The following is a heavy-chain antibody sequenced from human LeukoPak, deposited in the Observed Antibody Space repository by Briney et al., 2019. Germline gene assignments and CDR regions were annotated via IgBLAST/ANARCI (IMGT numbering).Heavy chain of an antibody. J-gene: IGHJ5*02. D-gene: IGHD6-19*01. CDR3: ASSVSVAEGVDP. Sequence: ASVKVSCKASGYTFTGYYMHWVRQAPGQGLEWMGWINPNSGGTNYAQRFQGRVTMTRDTSISTAYMEQSRLRSDDTAVYYCASSVSVAEGVDPWGQGTLVTVSS. CDR1: GYTFTGYY. CDR2: INPNSGGT. V-gene: IGHV1-2*02.